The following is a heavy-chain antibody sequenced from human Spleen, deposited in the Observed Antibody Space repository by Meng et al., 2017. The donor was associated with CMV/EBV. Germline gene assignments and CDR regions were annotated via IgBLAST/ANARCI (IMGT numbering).Heavy chain of an antibody. V-gene: IGHV1-69*05. Sequence: SVKVSCKVSGYSLIESSIHWVRQAPGKGLEWMGGIIPIFGTANYAQKFQGRVTITTDESTSTAYMELSSLRSEDTAVYYCARGIYTITIFGVVIPYYYGMDVWGQGTTVTVSS. J-gene: IGHJ6*02. CDR3: ARGIYTITIFGVVIPYYYGMDV. CDR2: IIPIFGTA. D-gene: IGHD3-3*01. CDR1: GYSLIESS.